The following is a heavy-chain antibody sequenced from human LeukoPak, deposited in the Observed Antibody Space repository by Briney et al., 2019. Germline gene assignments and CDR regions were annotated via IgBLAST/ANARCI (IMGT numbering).Heavy chain of an antibody. CDR2: IFTSGNT. D-gene: IGHD2-21*02. Sequence: PPETLSLTCTVSGDSISSGGYYWTWIRQHPGKGLEWIGNIFTSGNTYYNPSLKGRIFTSVDTSKSQFSLRLTSVTAADTAVYYCARATLRGDPFDFWGQGLQVTVSS. J-gene: IGHJ4*02. CDR1: GDSISSGGYY. V-gene: IGHV4-31*03. CDR3: ARATLRGDPFDF.